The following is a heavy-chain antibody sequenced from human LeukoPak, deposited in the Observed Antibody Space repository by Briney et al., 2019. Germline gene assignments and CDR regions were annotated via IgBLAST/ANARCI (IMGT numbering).Heavy chain of an antibody. CDR3: ARPRRDYYDSSGCQPPDY. CDR2: IYPGDSDT. Sequence: GESLKISCKGSGYSFTSYWIGWVRQMPGKGLEWMGIIYPGDSDTRYSPSFQGQVTISADKSISTAYLQWSSLKASDTAMYYCARPRRDYYDSSGCQPPDYWGQGTLVTVSS. CDR1: GYSFTSYW. J-gene: IGHJ4*02. V-gene: IGHV5-51*01. D-gene: IGHD3-22*01.